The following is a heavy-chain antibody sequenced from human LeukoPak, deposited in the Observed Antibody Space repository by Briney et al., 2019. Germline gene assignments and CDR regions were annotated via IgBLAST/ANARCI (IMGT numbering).Heavy chain of an antibody. V-gene: IGHV3-21*01. Sequence: GGSLRLSCAASGFTFSSYSMNWVRQAPGKGLEWVSSISSSSSYIYYADSVKGRFTISRDNAKNSLFLQMNTLIADDTAVYYCARDSRITMIVERGPVDYWGQGTLVTVSS. CDR2: ISSSSSYI. J-gene: IGHJ4*02. CDR1: GFTFSSYS. CDR3: ARDSRITMIVERGPVDY. D-gene: IGHD3-22*01.